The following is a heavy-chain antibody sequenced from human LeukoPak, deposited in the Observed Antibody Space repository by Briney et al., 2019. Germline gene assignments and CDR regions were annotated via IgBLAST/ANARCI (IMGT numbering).Heavy chain of an antibody. CDR3: ARAPNPDFFDD. D-gene: IGHD2-8*01. Sequence: SQTLSLTCTVSGGSISSGDYYWSWIRQPPGKGLEWIGYIYYSGSTNYNPSLKSRVTISVDTSRNQFSLKLSSVTAADTAVYYCARAPNPDFFDDWGQGTLVTVSS. CDR2: IYYSGST. V-gene: IGHV4-61*08. J-gene: IGHJ4*02. CDR1: GGSISSGDYY.